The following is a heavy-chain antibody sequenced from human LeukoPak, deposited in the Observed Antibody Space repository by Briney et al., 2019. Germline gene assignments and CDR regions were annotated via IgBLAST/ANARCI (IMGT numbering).Heavy chain of an antibody. D-gene: IGHD6-19*01. Sequence: GASVKVSCKASGYTFTGYYMHWVRQAPGQGLEWMGWINPNSGGTNYAQKFQGRVTMTRDTSISTAYMELSRLRSEDTALYYCAKAVAGKKMGAFDIWGQGTMVTVSS. CDR3: AKAVAGKKMGAFDI. V-gene: IGHV1-2*02. J-gene: IGHJ3*02. CDR1: GYTFTGYY. CDR2: INPNSGGT.